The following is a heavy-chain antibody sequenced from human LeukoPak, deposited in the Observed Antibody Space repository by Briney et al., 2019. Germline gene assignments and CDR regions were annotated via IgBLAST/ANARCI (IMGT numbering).Heavy chain of an antibody. J-gene: IGHJ4*02. D-gene: IGHD2-21*02. V-gene: IGHV3-23*01. Sequence: GASLRLSCAASGFTFSNYAMSWVRQAPGKGLEWVSAISGSRGSTYYADSVKGRFTISGDNSKNTLYLQMNSLRAEDTAVYYCAKMTAMGFSDYWGQGTLVTVSS. CDR2: ISGSRGST. CDR1: GFTFSNYA. CDR3: AKMTAMGFSDY.